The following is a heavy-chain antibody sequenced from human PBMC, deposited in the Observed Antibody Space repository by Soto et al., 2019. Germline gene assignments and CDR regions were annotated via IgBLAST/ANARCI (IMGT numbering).Heavy chain of an antibody. V-gene: IGHV3-15*01. D-gene: IGHD3-10*01. CDR1: GFTFSNAW. Sequence: GGSLRLSCAASGFTFSNAWMSWVRQAPGKGLEWVGRIKSKTDGGTTDYAAPVKGRFTISRDDSKNTLYLQINSLKTEDIAVYYFTTGVGAEGPRAYDYGSGSDYYYGMDVWGQGTTVTVSS. J-gene: IGHJ6*02. CDR3: TTGVGAEGPRAYDYGSGSDYYYGMDV. CDR2: IKSKTDGGTT.